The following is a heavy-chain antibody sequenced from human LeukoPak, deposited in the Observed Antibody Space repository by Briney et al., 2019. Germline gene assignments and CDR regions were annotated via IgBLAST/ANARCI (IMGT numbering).Heavy chain of an antibody. CDR1: GFTFSSYG. J-gene: IGHJ5*02. D-gene: IGHD2-2*01. V-gene: IGHV3-30*03. CDR3: ARDHQLQNGNWFDP. Sequence: PGGSLRLSCAASGFTFSSYGMHWVRQAPGKGLEWVAAISYDGSSKYYAGSVKGRFSVSRDNSKNTLYLQMSSLRPEDTAVYYCARDHQLQNGNWFDPWGQGTLVTVSS. CDR2: ISYDGSSK.